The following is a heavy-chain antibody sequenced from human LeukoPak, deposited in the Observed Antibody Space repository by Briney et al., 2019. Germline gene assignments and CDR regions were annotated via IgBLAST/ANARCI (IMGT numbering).Heavy chain of an antibody. J-gene: IGHJ4*02. CDR1: GFTFSDYY. CDR3: ARDISMVRGVISDGDYYFDY. V-gene: IGHV3-11*06. Sequence: GGSLRLSCAASGFTFSDYYMSWIRQAPGKGLEWVPSISSSSSYIYYADSVKGRFTISRDNAKNSLYLQMNSLRAEDTAVYYCARDISMVRGVISDGDYYFDYWGQGTLVTVSS. D-gene: IGHD3-10*01. CDR2: ISSSSSYI.